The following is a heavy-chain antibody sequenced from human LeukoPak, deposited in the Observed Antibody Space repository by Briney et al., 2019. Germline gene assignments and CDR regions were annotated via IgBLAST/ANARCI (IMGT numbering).Heavy chain of an antibody. Sequence: SGGSLRLSCAASGFTFSSYSMNWVRQAPGKGLEWVSSISSSSSYIYYADSVKGRFTISRDNAKNSLYLQMNSLRAEDTAVYYCARSAGLFAGDYYYGMDVWGQGTTVTVSS. J-gene: IGHJ6*02. V-gene: IGHV3-21*01. CDR3: ARSAGLFAGDYYYGMDV. CDR2: ISSSSSYI. D-gene: IGHD6-19*01. CDR1: GFTFSSYS.